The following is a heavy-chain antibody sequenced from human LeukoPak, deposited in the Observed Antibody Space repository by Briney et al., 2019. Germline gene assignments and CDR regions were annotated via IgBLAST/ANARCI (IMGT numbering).Heavy chain of an antibody. CDR1: GGSFSGYY. CDR3: ARGYSGYDSYYYYYYYMDV. J-gene: IGHJ6*03. CDR2: INHSGST. Sequence: SETLSLTCAVYGGSFSGYYWSWIRQPPGKGLEWIGEINHSGSTNYDPSLKSRVTISVDTSKNQFSLKLSSVTAADTAVYYCARGYSGYDSYYYYYYYMDVWGKGTTVTVSS. V-gene: IGHV4-34*01. D-gene: IGHD5-12*01.